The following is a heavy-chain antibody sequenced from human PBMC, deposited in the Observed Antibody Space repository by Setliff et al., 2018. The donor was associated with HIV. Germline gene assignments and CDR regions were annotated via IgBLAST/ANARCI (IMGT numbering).Heavy chain of an antibody. V-gene: IGHV3-23*01. CDR3: ARALSYSGWRTQYFDC. CDR2: IINSGGTT. Sequence: GGSLRLSCAASGFTFSNYAMTWVRQAPGKGLEWVSTIINSGGTTYYADSVKGRFTISRDNSKNTMYLQMNSLRDEDTAVYFCARALSYSGWRTQYFDCWGQGTLVTVSS. J-gene: IGHJ4*02. CDR1: GFTFSNYA. D-gene: IGHD6-19*01.